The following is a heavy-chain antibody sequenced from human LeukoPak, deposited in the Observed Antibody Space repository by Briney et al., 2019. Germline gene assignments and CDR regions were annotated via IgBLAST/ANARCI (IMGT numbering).Heavy chain of an antibody. J-gene: IGHJ3*02. CDR3: ARDVEIATKYAFDI. D-gene: IGHD5-24*01. V-gene: IGHV3-21*01. CDR1: GFTFSSYN. CDR2: ISSGSIYI. Sequence: GGSLRLSCAASGFTFSSYNMNWVRQAPGKGLEWVSSISSGSIYIYYADSVKGRFTISRDNAKNSLFLQMNSLRAEDTAVYYCARDVEIATKYAFDIWGQGTMVTVSS.